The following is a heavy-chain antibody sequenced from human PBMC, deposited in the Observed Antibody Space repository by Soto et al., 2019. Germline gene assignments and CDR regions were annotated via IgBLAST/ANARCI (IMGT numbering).Heavy chain of an antibody. CDR3: AKNGQPPYYYYGMDV. Sequence: QGQLVQSGPEAKKPGASVKVSCKASGYTFSRYGISWVRQAPGQGLEWMRWISGYNGDTKYAQKVQGRATMTIDTSTYTVYMELRSMTSDDTAIYYCAKNGQPPYYYYGMDVWGQGTTVTVSS. J-gene: IGHJ6*02. CDR1: GYTFSRYG. D-gene: IGHD2-8*01. V-gene: IGHV1-18*01. CDR2: ISGYNGDT.